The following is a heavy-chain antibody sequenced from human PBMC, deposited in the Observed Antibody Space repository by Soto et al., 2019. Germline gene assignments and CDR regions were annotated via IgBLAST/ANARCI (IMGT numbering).Heavy chain of an antibody. D-gene: IGHD3-22*01. V-gene: IGHV4-34*01. CDR3: ARGSVDTVDSIGFYEY. CDR1: GASFGDYC. CDR2: INHSGGT. J-gene: IGHJ4*02. Sequence: SEVMSPSWAVGGASFGDYCLSWSRERTGKGLEWIGEINHSGGTRYNPALKSRLTIPVDTSKSQFSLKLTWVTAADRAVYYCARGSVDTVDSIGFYEYWGQGTPVTVSS.